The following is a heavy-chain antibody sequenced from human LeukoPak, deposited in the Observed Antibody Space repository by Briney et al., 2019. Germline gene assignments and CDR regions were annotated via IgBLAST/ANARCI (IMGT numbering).Heavy chain of an antibody. V-gene: IGHV4-59*08. D-gene: IGHD2-2*02. CDR2: IYYRGST. Sequence: SETLSLTCTVSGASISSYYWSWIRQPPGKGLEWMGYIYYRGSTKHNPSLKSRVTTSIDTSKNQFPLKVSSVTAAVTAVYYCARWTDCSSTDCYSDWFDPWGQGTLVTVSS. CDR3: ARWTDCSSTDCYSDWFDP. J-gene: IGHJ5*02. CDR1: GASISSYY.